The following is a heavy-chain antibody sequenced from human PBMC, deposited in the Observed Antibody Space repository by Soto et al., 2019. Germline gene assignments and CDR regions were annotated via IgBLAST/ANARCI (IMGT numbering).Heavy chain of an antibody. CDR3: ARDQLYYNDISGRPLNAFDV. D-gene: IGHD3-22*01. CDR2: IGLGSSTK. V-gene: IGHV3-48*01. CDR1: GFTFRNYG. Sequence: GGSLRLPCAASGFTFRNYGMNWVRQAPGKGLEWVSYIGLGSSTKYYADSVEGRFTISRDNAKNSLYLQMNSLRAEDTAVYYCARDQLYYNDISGRPLNAFDVWGQGTMVTVSS. J-gene: IGHJ3*01.